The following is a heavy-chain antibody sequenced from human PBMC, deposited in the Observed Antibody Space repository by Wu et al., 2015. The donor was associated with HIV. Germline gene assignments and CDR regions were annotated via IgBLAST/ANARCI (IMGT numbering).Heavy chain of an antibody. Sequence: QVHLVQSGAEVKKPGSAVKVSCKASGGTLSSHTLNWVRQAPGQGLEWMGGIIPSFATAHYAQNFQGRVTITTDESTNTAYMELSSLRSEDAAVYYCATDGDYISGSVYWGQGTLVTVSS. CDR3: ATDGDYISGSVY. V-gene: IGHV1-69*05. D-gene: IGHD6-19*01. CDR2: IIPSFATA. J-gene: IGHJ4*02. CDR1: GGTLSSHT.